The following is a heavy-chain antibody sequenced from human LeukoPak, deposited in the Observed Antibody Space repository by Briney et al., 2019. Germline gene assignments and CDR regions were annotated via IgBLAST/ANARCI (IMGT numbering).Heavy chain of an antibody. V-gene: IGHV1-46*01. Sequence: ASVKVSCTASGYTFTSYYMHWVRQAPGQGLEWMGIINPSGGSTSYAQKFQGRVTMTRDTSTSTVYMELSSLRSEDTAVYYCARDGDCGGDCYDFDYWGQGTLVTVSS. J-gene: IGHJ4*02. CDR1: GYTFTSYY. CDR3: ARDGDCGGDCYDFDY. CDR2: INPSGGST. D-gene: IGHD2-21*02.